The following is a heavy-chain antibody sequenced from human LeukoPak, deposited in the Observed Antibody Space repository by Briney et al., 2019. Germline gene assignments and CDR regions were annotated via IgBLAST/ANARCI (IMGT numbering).Heavy chain of an antibody. V-gene: IGHV1-18*01. Sequence: ASVKVSCKASGYTFSNYGVTWVRQAPGQGLEWMGWISADNNNTNYAQKIQGRVTMTTDTSTSTAYMELRSLRSEDTALYYCARDYHGSGSLTTFDYWGQGTLVTVSS. CDR2: ISADNNNT. CDR1: GYTFSNYG. J-gene: IGHJ4*02. D-gene: IGHD3-10*01. CDR3: ARDYHGSGSLTTFDY.